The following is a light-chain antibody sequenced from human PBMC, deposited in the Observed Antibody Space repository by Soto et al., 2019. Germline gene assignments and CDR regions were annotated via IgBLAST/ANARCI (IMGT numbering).Light chain of an antibody. CDR3: QQYYSTPLT. J-gene: IGKJ4*01. CDR1: QSVLYSSNNKNY. CDR2: WAS. Sequence: DIVMTQSPDSLAVSLGERATINCKSSQSVLYSSNNKNYLAWYQQNPGQPPKLLIYWASTRESGVPDRFSGSGSGTDFTLTSSSLQAEDVAVYYCQQYYSTPLTFCGGTKVEIK. V-gene: IGKV4-1*01.